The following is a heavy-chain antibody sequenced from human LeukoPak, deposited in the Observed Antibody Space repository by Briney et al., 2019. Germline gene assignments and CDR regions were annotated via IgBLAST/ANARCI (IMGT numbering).Heavy chain of an antibody. D-gene: IGHD3-3*01. CDR2: TFYSGST. V-gene: IGHV4-59*12. J-gene: IGHJ6*03. CDR3: ARDLHYDFWSGRYYYYMDV. CDR1: GGSISSYY. Sequence: SETLSLTCTVSGGSISSYYWSWIRQPPGKGLEWIGYTFYSGSTYYNPSLKSRVTISVDTSKNQFSLKLSSVTAADTAVYYCARDLHYDFWSGRYYYYMDVWGKGTTVTVSS.